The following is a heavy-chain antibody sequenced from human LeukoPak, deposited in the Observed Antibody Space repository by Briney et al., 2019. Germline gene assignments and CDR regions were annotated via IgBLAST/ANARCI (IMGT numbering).Heavy chain of an antibody. D-gene: IGHD5-18*01. V-gene: IGHV1-8*01. Sequence: ASVKVSCKASGYTFTSYDINWVRQATGQGLEWMGWMNPNSGNTGYAQKFQGRVTMTRNTSISTAYMELSSLRSEDTAVYYCARGTLSAMNLLGLYYGMDVWGQGTTATVSS. CDR2: MNPNSGNT. J-gene: IGHJ6*02. CDR1: GYTFTSYD. CDR3: ARGTLSAMNLLGLYYGMDV.